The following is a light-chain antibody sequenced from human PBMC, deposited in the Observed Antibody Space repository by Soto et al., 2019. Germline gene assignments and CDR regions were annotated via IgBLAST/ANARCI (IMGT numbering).Light chain of an antibody. CDR1: QNVNSN. J-gene: IGKJ1*01. CDR3: QHYDNWPPWT. V-gene: IGKV3-15*01. CDR2: AAS. Sequence: ETVMTQSPATLSVSSGERATLSCRASQNVNSNLAWYQQKPGQAPRLLIYAASTRAAGIPARFRGSGSGTEFILTISSLQSEDFAVYYCQHYDNWPPWTFGQGTKVEIK.